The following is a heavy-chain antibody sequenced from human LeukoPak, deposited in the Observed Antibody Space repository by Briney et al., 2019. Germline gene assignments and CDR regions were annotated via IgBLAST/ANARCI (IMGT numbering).Heavy chain of an antibody. Sequence: GGSLRLSCAASGFTFSSYSMNWVRQAPGKGLEWVSSISSRSTYIYHADSVKGRFTISRDNAKNSLFLQMNSLRAEDTAVYFCAKSTRAVMAMMDVWGKGSTVTVSS. CDR3: AKSTRAVMAMMDV. V-gene: IGHV3-21*01. D-gene: IGHD3-16*01. CDR1: GFTFSSYS. CDR2: ISSRSTYI. J-gene: IGHJ6*04.